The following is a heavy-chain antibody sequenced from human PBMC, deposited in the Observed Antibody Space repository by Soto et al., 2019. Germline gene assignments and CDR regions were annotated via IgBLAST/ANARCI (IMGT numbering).Heavy chain of an antibody. CDR2: ISGSGGST. J-gene: IGHJ5*02. V-gene: IGHV3-23*01. Sequence: PGGSLRLSCAASGFTFSSYAMSWVRQAPGKGLEWVSAISGSGGSTYYADSVKGRFTISRDNSKNTLYLQMNSLRAEDTAVYYCAKYSARGVPAATLWFDPWGQGTLVTVSS. D-gene: IGHD2-2*01. CDR3: AKYSARGVPAATLWFDP. CDR1: GFTFSSYA.